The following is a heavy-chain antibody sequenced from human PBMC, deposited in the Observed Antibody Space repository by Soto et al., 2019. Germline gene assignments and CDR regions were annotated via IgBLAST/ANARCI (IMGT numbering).Heavy chain of an antibody. CDR1: AYTLTRYY. CDR3: ARERPYYYDSSGYFRLDY. V-gene: IGHV1-2*02. J-gene: IGHJ4*02. Sequence: SVKVSCKAPAYTLTRYYMHLVRQAPGQGLEWMGWINPNSGGANYAQKFHGRFTMTRDTSISTAYMELSRLRSDDTAVYYCARERPYYYDSSGYFRLDYWGQGTLVTVSS. CDR2: INPNSGGA. D-gene: IGHD3-22*01.